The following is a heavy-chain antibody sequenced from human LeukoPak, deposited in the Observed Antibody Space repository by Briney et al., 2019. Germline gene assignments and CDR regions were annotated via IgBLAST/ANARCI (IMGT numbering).Heavy chain of an antibody. CDR2: INPNSGGT. CDR3: ARGYCSGGSCYSYVYNYYYYMDV. J-gene: IGHJ6*03. CDR1: GYTFTGYY. D-gene: IGHD2-15*01. Sequence: ASVKVSCKAFGYTFTGYYMHWVRQAPGQGREWMGRINPNSGGTNYAQKFQGRVTMNRDTSISTAYMELSRLRSDDTAVYYCARGYCSGGSCYSYVYNYYYYMDVWGKGTTVTVS. V-gene: IGHV1-2*06.